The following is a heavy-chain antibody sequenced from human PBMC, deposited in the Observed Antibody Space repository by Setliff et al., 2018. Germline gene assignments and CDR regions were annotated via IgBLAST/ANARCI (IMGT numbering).Heavy chain of an antibody. J-gene: IGHJ4*02. CDR1: GGSVNSHY. CDR2: IFYSGDT. D-gene: IGHD3-10*01. Sequence: SETLSLTCTVSGGSVNSHYWSWIRQPPGKGLEWIGFIFYSGDTKSNPSLKSRVTMSVDTSKNQFSLRLTSVTAADPAVYYCARDRTFYGSGTYTRWFDYWGQGTLVTVSS. CDR3: ARDRTFYGSGTYTRWFDY. V-gene: IGHV4-59*02.